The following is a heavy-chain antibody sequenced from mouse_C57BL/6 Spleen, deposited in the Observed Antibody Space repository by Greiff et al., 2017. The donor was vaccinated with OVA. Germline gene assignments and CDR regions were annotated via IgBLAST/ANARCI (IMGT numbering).Heavy chain of an antibody. Sequence: VQLQQSGAELVRPGASVKLSCTASGFNIKDDYMHWVKQRPEQGLEWIGWIDPENGDSEYASKFQGKATITADTSSNTAYLQLSSRTSEDTAVYYCTRDGYDGAYWGQGTLVTVSA. CDR1: GFNIKDDY. D-gene: IGHD2-2*01. CDR2: IDPENGDS. V-gene: IGHV14-4*01. CDR3: TRDGYDGAY. J-gene: IGHJ3*01.